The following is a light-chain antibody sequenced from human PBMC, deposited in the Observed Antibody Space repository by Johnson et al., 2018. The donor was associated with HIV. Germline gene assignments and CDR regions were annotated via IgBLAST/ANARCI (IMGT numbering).Light chain of an antibody. CDR2: DNG. J-gene: IGLJ1*01. Sequence: QSVLTQPPSVSAAPGQKVTISCSGSSSNIGNNYVSWYQQVPGAAPKLLIYDNGKRPSGIPDRFSGSKSGTSTTLGITGLQTGDEADYYCGTWDSSLNSYVVGTGTKVSVL. V-gene: IGLV1-51*01. CDR3: GTWDSSLNSYV. CDR1: SSNIGNNY.